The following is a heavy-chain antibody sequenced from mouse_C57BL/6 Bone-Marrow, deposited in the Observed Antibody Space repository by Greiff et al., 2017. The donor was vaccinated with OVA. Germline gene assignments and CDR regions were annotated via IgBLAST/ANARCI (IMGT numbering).Heavy chain of an antibody. CDR2: IYPRSGNT. Sequence: VQLQQSVAELARPGASVKLSCKASGYTFTSYGISWVKQRPGQGLEWIGEIYPRSGNTYYNEKFKGKATLTADKSSSTAYMELRSLTSEDSAVDFCASWWDRYWYFDVWGTGTTVTVSS. CDR3: ASWWDRYWYFDV. V-gene: IGHV1-81*01. D-gene: IGHD1-1*02. CDR1: GYTFTSYG. J-gene: IGHJ1*03.